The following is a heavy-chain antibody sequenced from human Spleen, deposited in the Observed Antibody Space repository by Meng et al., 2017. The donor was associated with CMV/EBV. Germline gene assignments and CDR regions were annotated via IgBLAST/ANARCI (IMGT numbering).Heavy chain of an antibody. Sequence: SETLSLTCTVSGGSVSADNHYWVWIRQPPGKGLQWIGYIHHSGRTSHNPTLESQIFLSADTSKNEVSLRLSTVTATDTAVYYCARGLRGICGGGCVFWYFDIWGRGTPVTVSS. V-gene: IGHV4-30-4*08. CDR2: IHHSGRT. J-gene: IGHJ2*01. CDR1: GGSVSADNHY. CDR3: ARGLRGICGGGCVFWYFDI. D-gene: IGHD2-21*01.